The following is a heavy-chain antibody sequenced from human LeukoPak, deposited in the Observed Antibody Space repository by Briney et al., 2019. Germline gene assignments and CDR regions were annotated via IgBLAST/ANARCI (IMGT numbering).Heavy chain of an antibody. V-gene: IGHV3-30*02. CDR2: LWYDASEK. J-gene: IGHJ4*02. CDR1: GFAFSSYG. Sequence: GGSLRLSCVASGFAFSSYGMHWVRQAPGKGLEWVAVLWYDASEKYYADSVKGRFTISRDNSKNTLYLQMNSLRAEDTAVYYCAKDRVAAAGTLDYWGQGTLVTVSS. CDR3: AKDRVAAAGTLDY. D-gene: IGHD6-13*01.